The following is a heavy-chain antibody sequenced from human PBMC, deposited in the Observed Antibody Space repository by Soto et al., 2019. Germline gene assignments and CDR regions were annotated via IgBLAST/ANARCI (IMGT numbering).Heavy chain of an antibody. CDR1: GFTFSSYA. CDR3: AKDKSFLDN. CDR2: ISGSGGGT. Sequence: PGGSLRLSCAVSGFTFSSYAMSWVRQAPGKGLEWVSAISGSGGGTYYADSVKGRFTISRDNSRNTLYLQMNSLRAEDTAVYYCAKDKSFLDNWGQGALVTVSS. V-gene: IGHV3-23*01. J-gene: IGHJ4*02.